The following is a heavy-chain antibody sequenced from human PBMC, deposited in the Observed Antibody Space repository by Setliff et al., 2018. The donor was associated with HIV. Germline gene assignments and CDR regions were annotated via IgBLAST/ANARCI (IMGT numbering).Heavy chain of an antibody. V-gene: IGHV1-3*01. CDR2: INAGNGET. CDR1: GYTFTSYA. Sequence: ASVKVSCKASGYTFTSYAMHWVRQAPGQRLEWMGWINAGNGETIYAQKFQGRVTMTEDTSTDTAYMELSSLRSEDTAVYYCATGVTIFGVAPYFDYWGQGTLVTVSS. CDR3: ATGVTIFGVAPYFDY. D-gene: IGHD3-3*01. J-gene: IGHJ4*02.